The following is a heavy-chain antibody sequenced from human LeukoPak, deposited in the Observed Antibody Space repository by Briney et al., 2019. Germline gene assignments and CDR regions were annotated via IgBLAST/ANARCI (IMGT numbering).Heavy chain of an antibody. D-gene: IGHD3-16*02. CDR1: GFTFSSYE. J-gene: IGHJ4*02. CDR2: ISSSSTYI. V-gene: IGHV3-21*01. CDR3: ARDGERGELSLYMDY. Sequence: GGSLRLSCAASGFTFSSYEMNWVRQAPGKGLEWVSSISSSSTYIYYADSVKGRFTISRDNAKNSLYLQMNSLRAEDTAEYYCARDGERGELSLYMDYWGQGTLVTVSS.